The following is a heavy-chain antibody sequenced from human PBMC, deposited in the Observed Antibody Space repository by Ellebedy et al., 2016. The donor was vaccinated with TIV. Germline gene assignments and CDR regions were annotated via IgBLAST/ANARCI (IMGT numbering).Heavy chain of an antibody. J-gene: IGHJ5*02. CDR1: GGTFSSYA. CDR3: ARLGYGGYSYGFWFDP. V-gene: IGHV1-69*13. D-gene: IGHD5-18*01. Sequence: SVKVSXXASGGTFSSYAISWVRQAPGQGLEWMGGIIPIFGTANYAQKFQGRVTITADESTSTAYMELSSLRSEDTAVYYCARLGYGGYSYGFWFDPWGQGTLVTVSS. CDR2: IIPIFGTA.